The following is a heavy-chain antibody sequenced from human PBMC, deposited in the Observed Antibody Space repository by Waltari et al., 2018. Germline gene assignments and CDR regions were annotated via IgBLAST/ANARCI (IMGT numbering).Heavy chain of an antibody. CDR3: ARQGYYESGVYRWFFDL. CDR2: IYAITDST. D-gene: IGHD3-22*01. V-gene: IGHV4-59*08. Sequence: QVQLQESGPGLVKPSEPLSLTCTVSGGSISGYYWSWIRQPPGKGLGWIGYIYAITDSTSYNPSLNSRATMSVDTSKNHFSLKLNSVTAADTAVYYCARQGYYESGVYRWFFDLWGRGTLVTVSS. CDR1: GGSISGYY. J-gene: IGHJ2*01.